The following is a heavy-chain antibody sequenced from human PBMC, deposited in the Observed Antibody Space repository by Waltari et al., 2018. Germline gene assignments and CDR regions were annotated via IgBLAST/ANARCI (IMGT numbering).Heavy chain of an antibody. J-gene: IGHJ6*02. V-gene: IGHV3-30*01. Sequence: QVQLVESGGGVVQPGRSLRLSCAASGFTFSRSVMYWVRQAPGKGLEWVAVISYDGNNKYCADSVKGRFTISRDNSKNTLYLQMNSLRAEDTAVYYCATTLEWLLSGPYYYGMDVWGQGTTVTVSS. D-gene: IGHD3-3*01. CDR1: GFTFSRSV. CDR3: ATTLEWLLSGPYYYGMDV. CDR2: ISYDGNNK.